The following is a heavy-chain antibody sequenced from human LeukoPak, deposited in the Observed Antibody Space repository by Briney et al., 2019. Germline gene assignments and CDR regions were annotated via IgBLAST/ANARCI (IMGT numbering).Heavy chain of an antibody. V-gene: IGHV1-69*05. D-gene: IGHD3-22*01. J-gene: IGHJ4*02. Sequence: SVKVSCKASGGTFSSYAISWVRQAPGQGMEWMGGIIHIFGKENYAQKLQGRVTINTDKTKSTASMELSSLRSEDTAVYYCARDLDYYDSSGYYYYWGQGTLVTVSS. CDR2: IIHIFGKE. CDR3: ARDLDYYDSSGYYYY. CDR1: GGTFSSYA.